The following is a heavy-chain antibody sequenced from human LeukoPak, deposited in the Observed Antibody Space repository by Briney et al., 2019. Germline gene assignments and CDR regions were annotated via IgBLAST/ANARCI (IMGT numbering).Heavy chain of an antibody. CDR2: ISGSGGST. CDR3: AKMDIVATIPFDY. D-gene: IGHD5-12*01. V-gene: IGHV3-23*01. Sequence: GGSLRLSCAASGFTFSSYAMSWVRQTPGKGLEWVSAISGSGGSTYYADSVKGRFTISRDNSKNTLYLQMNSLRAEDTAVYYCAKMDIVATIPFDYWGQGTLVTVSS. J-gene: IGHJ4*02. CDR1: GFTFSSYA.